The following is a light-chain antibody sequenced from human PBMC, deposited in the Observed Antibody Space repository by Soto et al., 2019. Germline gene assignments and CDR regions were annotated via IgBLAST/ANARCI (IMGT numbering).Light chain of an antibody. CDR1: QSFSSSF. CDR3: QQYGSAPPYT. J-gene: IGKJ2*01. V-gene: IGKV3-20*01. CDR2: ASS. Sequence: EIVLTQSPGTPSLSPGERATLSCRASQSFSSSFLAWYQQRPGQAPRLLIYASSSRAAGIPDRFSGSASGTDFTLTISRREPEDVAVYYCQQYGSAPPYTFGQGTRLEI.